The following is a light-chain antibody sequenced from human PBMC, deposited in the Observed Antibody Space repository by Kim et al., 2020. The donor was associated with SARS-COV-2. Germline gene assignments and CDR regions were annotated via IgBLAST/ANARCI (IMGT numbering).Light chain of an antibody. J-gene: IGLJ2*01. CDR2: GKN. CDR3: NSRDSSGNLVV. V-gene: IGLV3-19*01. Sequence: LGMTVRIPCQGHRLQIDYACRYQPKPGQAPVLVIYGKNNRPSGIPDRFSGSSSGNTASLTITGAQAEDEADYYCNSRDSSGNLVVFGGGTKLTVL. CDR1: RLQIDY.